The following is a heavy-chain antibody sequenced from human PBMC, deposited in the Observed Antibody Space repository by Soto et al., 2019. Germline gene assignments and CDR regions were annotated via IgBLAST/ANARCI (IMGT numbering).Heavy chain of an antibody. CDR3: AKSNQIFGVLIDYYYYGIDV. Sequence: GGSLRLSCAASGFTFSSYGMSWVRQAPGKGPEWVSTLSGSGDRTDYADSVRGRFTISRDNSKNTVYLQMNSLRTEDTAIYYCAKSNQIFGVLIDYYYYGIDVWGQGTTVTVYS. J-gene: IGHJ6*02. D-gene: IGHD3-3*01. V-gene: IGHV3-23*01. CDR2: LSGSGDRT. CDR1: GFTFSSYG.